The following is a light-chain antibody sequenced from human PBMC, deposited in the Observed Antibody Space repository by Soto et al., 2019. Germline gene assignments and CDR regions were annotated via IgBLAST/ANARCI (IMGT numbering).Light chain of an antibody. CDR1: SSNIGAGYD. CDR3: QSYDSSLSGWV. Sequence: QSVLTQPPSVSGAPGQRVTLSCTGSSSNIGAGYDVHWYQQLPGTAPKLLLYGNSNRPSGVPDRFSGSKSGTSASLAITGLRAEDEADYYCQSYDSSLSGWVFGGGTKLTVL. V-gene: IGLV1-40*01. J-gene: IGLJ3*02. CDR2: GNS.